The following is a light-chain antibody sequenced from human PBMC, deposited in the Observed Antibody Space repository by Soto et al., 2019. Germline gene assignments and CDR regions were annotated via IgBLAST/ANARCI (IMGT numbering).Light chain of an antibody. CDR3: QLYGKSRGYT. J-gene: IGKJ2*01. V-gene: IGKV3-20*01. CDR2: SAS. Sequence: VLTQSPGTLSLSPGERATLSCRASQSVDSTYLAWYQQRPGQAPSILIYSASTRATGTPDRFSGSGSGAAFTLTNRRLEPEDFAVYYCQLYGKSRGYTFGQGTKLQI. CDR1: QSVDSTY.